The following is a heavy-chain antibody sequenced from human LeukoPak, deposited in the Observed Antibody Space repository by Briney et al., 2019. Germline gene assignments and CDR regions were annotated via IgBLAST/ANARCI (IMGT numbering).Heavy chain of an antibody. CDR2: VTWNSGSI. D-gene: IGHD3-10*01. CDR3: ARDSGAYHFDY. CDR1: VFTFDDYA. J-gene: IGHJ4*02. Sequence: GGSLRLSCAASVFTFDDYAMHWVRQAPGKGLEWVSGVTWNSGSIDYADSVKGRFTISRDNAKNSLYLQMNSLRAEDTALYYCARDSGAYHFDYWGQGTLVTVSS. V-gene: IGHV3-9*01.